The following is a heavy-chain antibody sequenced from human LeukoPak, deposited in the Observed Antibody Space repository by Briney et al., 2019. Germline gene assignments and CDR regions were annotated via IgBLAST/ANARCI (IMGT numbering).Heavy chain of an antibody. V-gene: IGHV4-59*01. D-gene: IGHD3-22*01. Sequence: SETLSLTCTVSGGSISSYYWSWIRQPPGKGLEWIGYIYYSGSTNYNPSLKSRVTISVDTSKNQFSLKLSSVTAADTAVYYCARGYYDSSGYYSYFDYWGQGTLVTVSS. CDR1: GGSISSYY. J-gene: IGHJ4*02. CDR2: IYYSGST. CDR3: ARGYYDSSGYYSYFDY.